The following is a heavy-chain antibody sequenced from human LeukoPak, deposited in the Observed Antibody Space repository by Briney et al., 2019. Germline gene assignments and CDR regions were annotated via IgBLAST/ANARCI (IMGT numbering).Heavy chain of an antibody. CDR3: PRQSYASGWNPFDY. CDR1: GFTFSNYA. CDR2: ISGGGITT. J-gene: IGHJ4*02. V-gene: IGHV3-23*01. Sequence: GGSLRLSCAASGFTFSNYAMSWVRQAPGKGLEWVSTISGGGITTYYADSAKGRFTISRDNSKNTMFLQMNSLRADDTAIYYCPRQSYASGWNPFDYWGQGILVTVSS. D-gene: IGHD6-19*01.